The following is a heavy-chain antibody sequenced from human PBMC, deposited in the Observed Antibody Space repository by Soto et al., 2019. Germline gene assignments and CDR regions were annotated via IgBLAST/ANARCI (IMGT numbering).Heavy chain of an antibody. V-gene: IGHV1-18*01. Sequence: QVQLVQSGAEVKKPGASVKVSCKASGYTFSSYAITWVRQAPGQGLEWMAWISAYSGNTNYAQKFQGRVTMTTDTSTNTAYMELRSLSSADTAVYYCARDPPPSDYWGQGTLVTVSS. CDR1: GYTFSSYA. CDR3: ARDPPPSDY. J-gene: IGHJ4*02. CDR2: ISAYSGNT.